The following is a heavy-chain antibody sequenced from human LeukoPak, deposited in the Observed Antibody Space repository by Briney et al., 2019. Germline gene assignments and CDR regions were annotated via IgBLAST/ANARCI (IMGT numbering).Heavy chain of an antibody. V-gene: IGHV4-59*08. J-gene: IGHJ4*02. CDR2: IYYSGNT. D-gene: IGHD1-26*01. CDR3: ARLAGATRWPIDY. Sequence: PSETLSLTCTVSGASISSYYWSWIRQPPGKGLEWIGYIYYSGNTNYNPSLKSRVTISVDTPKNQFSLKLSSVTAADTAVYYCARLAGATRWPIDYWGQGTLVTVSS. CDR1: GASISSYY.